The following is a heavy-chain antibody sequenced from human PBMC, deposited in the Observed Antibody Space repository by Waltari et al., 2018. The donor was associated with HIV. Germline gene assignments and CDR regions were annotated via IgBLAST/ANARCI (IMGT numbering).Heavy chain of an antibody. V-gene: IGHV3-7*03. CDR2: ISKDSNKK. J-gene: IGHJ4*02. D-gene: IGHD2-21*01. CDR3: AREVSGSPYFFNY. Sequence: VQLVESGGGLVQPGGSRRLSCVTSGFPFASFSMSWVRQAPGKGLEWVANISKDSNKKNYVDSVKGRFIISRDNAGDSLFLDMTDLRGEDTGLYYCAREVSGSPYFFNYWGQGAMLIVSS. CDR1: GFPFASFS.